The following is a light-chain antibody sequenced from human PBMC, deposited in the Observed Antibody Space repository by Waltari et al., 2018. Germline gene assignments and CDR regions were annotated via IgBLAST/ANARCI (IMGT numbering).Light chain of an antibody. V-gene: IGKV1-39*01. Sequence: IEMTQSPSSLSASVGDRVTITCRASQSISTSLNWYQQIPGKAPKLLIYLASTLQSGVPSRFSGSGSGTDFSLTISRLEPEDSAVYFCHLYGSARTFGGGTKVEIK. CDR2: LAS. J-gene: IGKJ4*01. CDR3: HLYGSART. CDR1: QSISTS.